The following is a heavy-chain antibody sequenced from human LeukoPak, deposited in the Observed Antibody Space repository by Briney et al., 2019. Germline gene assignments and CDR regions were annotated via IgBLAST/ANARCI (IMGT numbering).Heavy chain of an antibody. CDR2: IKQDGSEK. CDR1: GFTFSSYW. CDR3: ARVSRNSITLSFDY. J-gene: IGHJ4*02. D-gene: IGHD3-3*01. Sequence: GGSLRLSCAASGFTFSSYWMSWVRQAPGKGLEWVANIKQDGSEKYYVDSVKGRFTISRDNAKNSLYLQMNSLRAEDTAVYYCARVSRNSITLSFDYWGQGTLVTVSS. V-gene: IGHV3-7*01.